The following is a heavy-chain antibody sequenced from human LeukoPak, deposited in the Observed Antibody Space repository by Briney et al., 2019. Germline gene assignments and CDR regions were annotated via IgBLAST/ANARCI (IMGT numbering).Heavy chain of an antibody. J-gene: IGHJ4*02. CDR2: ISSSGSTI. CDR1: GFTFSDYY. V-gene: IGHV3-11*01. CDR3: ARDRNYYDSSGYFI. D-gene: IGHD3-22*01. Sequence: GGSLRLSCAASGFTFSDYYMSWIRQAPGKGLEWVSYISSSGSTIYYADSVKGRFTISRDNAKNSLYLQMNSLRAEDTAVYYCARDRNYYDSSGYFIWGQGTLVTVSS.